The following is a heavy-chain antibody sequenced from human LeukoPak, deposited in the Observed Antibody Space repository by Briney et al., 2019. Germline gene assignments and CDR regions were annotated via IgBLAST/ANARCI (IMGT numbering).Heavy chain of an antibody. CDR2: IIPIFGTA. CDR3: VRVPGLVYSSGWYNFDY. D-gene: IGHD6-19*01. Sequence: SVKVSCKASGGTFSSYAISWVRQAPGQGLEWMGGIIPIFGTANYAQKFQGRVTITADKSTSTAYMELSSLRSEDTAVYYCVRVPGLVYSSGWYNFDYWGQGTLVTVSS. V-gene: IGHV1-69*06. J-gene: IGHJ4*02. CDR1: GGTFSSYA.